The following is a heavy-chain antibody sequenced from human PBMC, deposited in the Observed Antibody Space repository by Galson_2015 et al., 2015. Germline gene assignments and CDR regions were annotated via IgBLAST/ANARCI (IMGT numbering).Heavy chain of an antibody. CDR1: GYTFTTYG. J-gene: IGHJ4*02. CDR3: ARDPPGWPYYFDF. CDR2: ISGNNANT. D-gene: IGHD6-19*01. V-gene: IGHV1-18*01. Sequence: SVKVSCKASGYTFTTYGISWVRQAPGQGLEWMGWISGNNANTNYAQNLQGRVTMPKDTSTNTAYMELRSLRSDDTAVYYCARDPPGWPYYFDFWGQGTLVTVSS.